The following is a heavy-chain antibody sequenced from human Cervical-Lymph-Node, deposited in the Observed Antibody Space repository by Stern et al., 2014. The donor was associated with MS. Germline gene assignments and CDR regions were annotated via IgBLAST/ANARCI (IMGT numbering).Heavy chain of an antibody. Sequence: EVPLVESGAEVKKPGESLSIYCQGSGYTFTNHWITWPRQMSRKGLEWLGFLYPDDSATRYNPPFQRQVTISSHKFSRQSSLLRSSLKASDTAMYYCARSSYDGGSHSKPYYLDSWGQGTLVTVSS. CDR3: ARSSYDGGSHSKPYYLDS. D-gene: IGHD4-23*01. CDR2: LYPDDSAT. V-gene: IGHV5-51*03. CDR1: GYTFTNHW. J-gene: IGHJ4*02.